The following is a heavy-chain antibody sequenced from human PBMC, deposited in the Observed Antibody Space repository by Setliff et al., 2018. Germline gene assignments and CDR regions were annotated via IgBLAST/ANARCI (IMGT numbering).Heavy chain of an antibody. CDR2: IDPSGNT. J-gene: IGHJ3*02. CDR1: GDSISSGINY. Sequence: SETLSLTCTVSGDSISSGINYWSWIRQPAGKGLEWIGHIDPSGNTNYSPSLKSRVTISGDTSKNQFSLKLTSVTAADTAVYYWARGGGRIRQLGATGVHTFDIWGQGTVVTVSS. V-gene: IGHV4-61*09. CDR3: ARGGGRIRQLGATGVHTFDI. D-gene: IGHD1-26*01.